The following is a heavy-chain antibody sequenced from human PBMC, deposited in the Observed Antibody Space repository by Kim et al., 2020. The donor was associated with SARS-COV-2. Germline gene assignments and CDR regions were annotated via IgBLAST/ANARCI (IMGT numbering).Heavy chain of an antibody. J-gene: IGHJ1*01. Sequence: SVKVSCKASGGTFSSYAISWVRQAPGQGLEWMGRIIPILGVANYAQKFQGRVTITADKSTSTAYMELSSLRSEDTAVYYCARARVLDPYCSSTSCAPGFRKGHPVFPLAPSSKGTAGGTAALGGLVSDYF. D-gene: IGHD2-2*01. CDR3: ARARVLDPYCSSTSCAPGFRKGHPVFPLAPSSKGTAGGTAALGGLVSDYF. CDR1: GGTFSSYA. V-gene: IGHV1-69*04. CDR2: IIPILGVA.